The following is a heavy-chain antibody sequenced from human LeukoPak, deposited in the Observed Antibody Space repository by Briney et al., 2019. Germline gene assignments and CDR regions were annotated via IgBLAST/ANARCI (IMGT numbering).Heavy chain of an antibody. V-gene: IGHV4-34*01. J-gene: IGHJ4*02. CDR1: GGSFSGYY. CDR3: ARHGRKDYYDY. CDR2: INHSGST. Sequence: PSETLSLTCAVYGGSFSGYYWSWIRQPPGEGLEWIGEINHSGSTNYNPSLKSRVTISVDTSKNQFSLKLSSVTAADTAVYYCARHGRKDYYDYWGQGTLVTVSS. D-gene: IGHD1-1*01.